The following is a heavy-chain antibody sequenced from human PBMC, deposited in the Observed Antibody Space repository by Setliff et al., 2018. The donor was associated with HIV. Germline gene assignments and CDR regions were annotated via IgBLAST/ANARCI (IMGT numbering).Heavy chain of an antibody. CDR2: IYYSGST. CDR1: GGSISSSSYY. D-gene: IGHD3-3*01. CDR3: ARVNRYYDFWSGPAGYFQP. V-gene: IGHV4-39*01. J-gene: IGHJ1*01. Sequence: PSETLSLTCTVSGGSISSSSYYWAWIRQPPGKGLEWIGNIYYSGSTYYNPSLKRRGAMSVDTPKNQFSLRLSPVTAADTAVYYCARVNRYYDFWSGPAGYFQPWGQGTLVTVSS.